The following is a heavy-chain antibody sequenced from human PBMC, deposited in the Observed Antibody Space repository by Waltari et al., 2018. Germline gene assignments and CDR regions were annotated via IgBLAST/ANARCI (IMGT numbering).Heavy chain of an antibody. CDR1: GGSISSSSYY. Sequence: QLQLQESGPGLVKPSETLSITCTVSGGSISSSSYYWGWIRQPPGKGLEWIGSIYYSGRTYYNPSLKSRVTISVDTSKNQFSLKLSSVTAADTAVYYCARLIRYSYAMWGQGTLVTVSS. CDR2: IYYSGRT. D-gene: IGHD5-18*01. CDR3: ARLIRYSYAM. J-gene: IGHJ4*02. V-gene: IGHV4-39*01.